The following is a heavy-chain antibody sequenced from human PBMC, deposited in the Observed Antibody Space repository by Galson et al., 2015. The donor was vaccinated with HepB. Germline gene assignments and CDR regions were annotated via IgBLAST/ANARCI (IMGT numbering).Heavy chain of an antibody. CDR1: CGSISSYY. V-gene: IGHV4-59*01. CDR2: IYYSGST. Sequence: CTVSCGSISSYYWSWIRQPPGKGLEWIGYIYYSGSTNYNPSLKSRVTISVDTSKNQFSLKLTSVTAADTAVYYCARAPNCSGGSCYRRFDYWGQGTLVTVSS. D-gene: IGHD2-15*01. J-gene: IGHJ4*02. CDR3: ARAPNCSGGSCYRRFDY.